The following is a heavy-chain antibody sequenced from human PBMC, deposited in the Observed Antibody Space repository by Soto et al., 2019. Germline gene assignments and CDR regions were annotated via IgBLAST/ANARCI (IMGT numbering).Heavy chain of an antibody. J-gene: IGHJ3*02. Sequence: GGSLRLSCAASGFTFSSYGMHWVRQAPGKGLEWVAVISCDGSNKYYADSVKGRFTISRDNSKNTLYLQMNSLRAEDTAVYYCAKDESTMIVVVIQDAFDIWGQGTMVTVSS. D-gene: IGHD3-22*01. CDR1: GFTFSSYG. CDR3: AKDESTMIVVVIQDAFDI. V-gene: IGHV3-30*18. CDR2: ISCDGSNK.